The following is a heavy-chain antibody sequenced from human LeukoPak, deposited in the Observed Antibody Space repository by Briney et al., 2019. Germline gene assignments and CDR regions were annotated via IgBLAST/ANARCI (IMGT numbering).Heavy chain of an antibody. J-gene: IGHJ5*01. Sequence: SETLSLTCAVYGGSFSGHYWSCIRQPPGKGLEWIGEINHSESTNYNPSLKSRVTISVDTSKNQFSLKLTSVTAADTAVYYCARTLWRGVTTYNWFDCWGQGTLVTVSS. D-gene: IGHD4-17*01. CDR3: ARTLWRGVTTYNWFDC. V-gene: IGHV4-34*01. CDR1: GGSFSGHY. CDR2: INHSEST.